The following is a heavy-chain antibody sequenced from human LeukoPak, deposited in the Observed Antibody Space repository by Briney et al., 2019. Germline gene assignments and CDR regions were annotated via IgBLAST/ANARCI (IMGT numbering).Heavy chain of an antibody. J-gene: IGHJ4*02. CDR2: IYYSGST. V-gene: IGHV4-38-2*02. Sequence: SETLSLTCTVSGYSIRNGYYWGWLWQPPGKGLEWIGSIYYSGSTYYNPSLKRRVTISVDTSKNQFSLKLSSVTAADTAVYYCATLTGTTIDYWGQGTLVTVSS. CDR3: ATLTGTTIDY. CDR1: GYSIRNGYY. D-gene: IGHD1-7*01.